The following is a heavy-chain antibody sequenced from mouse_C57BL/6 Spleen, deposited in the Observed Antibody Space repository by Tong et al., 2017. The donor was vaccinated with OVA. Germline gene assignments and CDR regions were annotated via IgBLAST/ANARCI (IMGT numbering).Heavy chain of an antibody. CDR2: IDPANGNT. J-gene: IGHJ3*01. D-gene: IGHD1-1*01. V-gene: IGHV14-3*01. Sequence: EVQLQESGAELVRPGASVKLSCTASGFNIKNTYMHWVKQRPEQGLEWIGRIDPANGNTKYAPKFQGKATITADTSSNTAYLQLSSLTSEDTAIYYCARDFYYYGSSPAWFAYWGQGTLVTVSA. CDR3: ARDFYYYGSSPAWFAY. CDR1: GFNIKNTY.